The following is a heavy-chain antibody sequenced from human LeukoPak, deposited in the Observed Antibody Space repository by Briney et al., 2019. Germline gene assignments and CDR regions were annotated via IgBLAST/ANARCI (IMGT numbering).Heavy chain of an antibody. CDR3: AREVFPHSYYYYGMDV. Sequence: GGSLRLSCAASGFTFSSYAMHWVRQAPGKGLEWVAVISYDGSNKYYADSVKGRFTISRDNSKNTLYLQMNSLRAEDTAVYYCAREVFPHSYYYYGMDVRGKGTTVTVSS. CDR1: GFTFSSYA. CDR2: ISYDGSNK. J-gene: IGHJ6*04. D-gene: IGHD3-10*01. V-gene: IGHV3-30*04.